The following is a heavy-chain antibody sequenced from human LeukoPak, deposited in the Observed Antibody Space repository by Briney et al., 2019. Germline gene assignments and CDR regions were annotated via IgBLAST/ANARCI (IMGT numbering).Heavy chain of an antibody. V-gene: IGHV3-7*01. CDR1: GFSFSGTW. D-gene: IGHD2-15*01. Sequence: GGSLRLSGATPGFSFSGTWMTWCPRAPGKGRECVANIKPDGSQKYYIYPVKGRFTVSRDNAKNSLYLQINSLTVEATAIYYCTSDLNHNSGGWGQGTLVTVSS. CDR2: IKPDGSQK. J-gene: IGHJ4*02. CDR3: TSDLNHNSGG.